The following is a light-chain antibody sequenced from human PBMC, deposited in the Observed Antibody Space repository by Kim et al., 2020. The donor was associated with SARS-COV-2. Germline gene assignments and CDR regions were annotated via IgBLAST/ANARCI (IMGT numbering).Light chain of an antibody. CDR1: SSDVGGYNY. J-gene: IGLJ1*01. CDR2: DVS. CDR3: SSYTSSSTFV. V-gene: IGLV2-14*04. Sequence: GQSITISCPGTSSDVGGYNYVSWYQQHPGKAPELMIYDVSKRPSGVSNRFSGSKSGNTASLTISGLQAEDEADYYCSSYTSSSTFVFGTGTKVTVL.